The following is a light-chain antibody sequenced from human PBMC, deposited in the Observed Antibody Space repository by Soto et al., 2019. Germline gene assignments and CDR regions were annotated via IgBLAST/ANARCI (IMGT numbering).Light chain of an antibody. CDR1: QSVSSY. V-gene: IGKV3-11*01. CDR2: DAS. CDR3: QYRSNWPPRCT. J-gene: IGKJ3*01. Sequence: EIVLTQSPSSLSSSPGERATLSCRASQSVSSYLAWYQQKPGQAPRLLLYDASTRATGIPARFSGSGSGTDFTLTITSIEPEDVAVYYCQYRSNWPPRCTFGHGTKVDIK.